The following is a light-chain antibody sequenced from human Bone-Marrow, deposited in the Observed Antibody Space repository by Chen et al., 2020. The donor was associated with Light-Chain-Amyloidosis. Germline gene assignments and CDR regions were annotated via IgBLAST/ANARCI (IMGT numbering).Light chain of an antibody. Sequence: QSVLTQPPSVSVAPGQRVTIPCTGSTSNIGAGYGVHWYQQVPGTAPKLLIYGNTNRPSGVPDRFSASKSGTSASLAITGLQAEDEADYYCQSYDSSLSSSVFGGGTKLTVL. CDR3: QSYDSSLSSSV. J-gene: IGLJ2*01. CDR2: GNT. V-gene: IGLV1-40*01. CDR1: TSNIGAGYG.